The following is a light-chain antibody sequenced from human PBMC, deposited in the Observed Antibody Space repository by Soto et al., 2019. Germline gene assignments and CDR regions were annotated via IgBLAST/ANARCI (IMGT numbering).Light chain of an antibody. J-gene: IGKJ5*01. CDR3: QQSNNHPIS. CDR1: QAVNSW. V-gene: IGKV1-12*01. Sequence: QLTMSPASVSSSVEDRVTITCRASQAVNSWLAWFQQKPGMAPKLVIYDVSSLQSGVPSRFSGSGSGTEFTLTISSLQPEDFATYYCQQSNNHPISFGQGARLDI. CDR2: DVS.